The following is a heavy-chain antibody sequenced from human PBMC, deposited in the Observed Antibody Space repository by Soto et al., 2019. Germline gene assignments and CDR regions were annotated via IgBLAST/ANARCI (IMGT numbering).Heavy chain of an antibody. Sequence: SETLSLTCAASGDSISSDKLWSCVRQPPGKGLECIGEVYHSGDTNYNPSLKSRVIISVDKPKNQFSLKLSSVTDADTAMYYCARGERQQQRDYWGQGTLVTVS. V-gene: IGHV4-4*02. CDR1: GDSISSDKL. CDR3: ARGERQQQRDY. D-gene: IGHD6-13*01. J-gene: IGHJ4*02. CDR2: VYHSGDT.